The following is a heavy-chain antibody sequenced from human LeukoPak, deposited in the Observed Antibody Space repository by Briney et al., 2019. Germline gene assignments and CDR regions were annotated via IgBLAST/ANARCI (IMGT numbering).Heavy chain of an antibody. CDR3: ARDLRYLGIDY. CDR1: GYTFTSYY. J-gene: IGHJ4*02. CDR2: INPSGGST. D-gene: IGHD3-9*01. Sequence: GASVKVSCKASGYTFTSYYMHWVRQAPGQGLEWMGIINPSGGSTSYAQKFQGRVTTTRDTPTSTVYMELSSLRSDDTAVYYCARDLRYLGIDYWGQGTLVTVSS. V-gene: IGHV1-46*01.